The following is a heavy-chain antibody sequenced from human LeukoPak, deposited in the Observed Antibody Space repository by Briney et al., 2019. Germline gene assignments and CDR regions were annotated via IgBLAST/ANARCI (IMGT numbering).Heavy chain of an antibody. V-gene: IGHV3-23*01. CDR3: AKPLYYASRGIYKWFVS. CDR1: AVTLIKSA. Sequence: GGSLRLSCAASAVTLIKSAMSSVRQAPGQGLEWVSAITGSGGSTYYAESVRGRFTISRDNSKNTLYLQINSLRAEDTAVYYCAKPLYYASRGIYKWFVSWGQGSLVSVSS. D-gene: IGHD3-10*01. J-gene: IGHJ5*01. CDR2: ITGSGGST.